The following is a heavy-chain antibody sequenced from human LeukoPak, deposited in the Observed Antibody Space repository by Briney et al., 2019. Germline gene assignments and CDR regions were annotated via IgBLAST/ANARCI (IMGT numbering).Heavy chain of an antibody. V-gene: IGHV4-34*01. Sequence: PSETLSLTCAVYGGSFSGYYWSWIRQPPGKGLEWIGEINHSGSTNYNPSLKSRVTISVDTSKNQFSLKLSSVTAADTAVYYCARGEGPYSNYGYWGQGTLVSLSS. CDR1: GGSFSGYY. CDR2: INHSGST. D-gene: IGHD4-11*01. CDR3: ARGEGPYSNYGY. J-gene: IGHJ4*02.